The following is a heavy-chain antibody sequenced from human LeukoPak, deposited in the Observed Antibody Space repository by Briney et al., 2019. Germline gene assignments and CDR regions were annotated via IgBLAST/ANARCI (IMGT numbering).Heavy chain of an antibody. V-gene: IGHV5-51*01. Sequence: GESLNISCKGSGYSFTSYWVAWVRQMPGKGLEWMGTIYPGDSDARYSPSFQGQVTISADKSIRTAYLQWSSVKASDTAMYYCARQVGNYDSSGYGPSGYYYYYYMDVWGKGTTVTVSS. CDR3: ARQVGNYDSSGYGPSGYYYYYYMDV. CDR2: IYPGDSDA. J-gene: IGHJ6*03. D-gene: IGHD3-22*01. CDR1: GYSFTSYW.